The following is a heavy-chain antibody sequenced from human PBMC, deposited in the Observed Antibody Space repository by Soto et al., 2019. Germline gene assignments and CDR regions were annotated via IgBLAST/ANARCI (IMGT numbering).Heavy chain of an antibody. J-gene: IGHJ6*02. V-gene: IGHV4-30-2*01. CDR1: GGSISSGGYS. D-gene: IGHD4-17*01. Sequence: QLQLQESGSGLVKPSQTLSLTCAVSGGSISSGGYSWSWIRQPPGKGLEWIGYIYHSGSTYYNPSLNSRVTISVDRSKNQFSLKLSSVTAADTAVYYCARGPREGDYGWVRYYGMDVWGQGTTVTVSS. CDR3: ARGPREGDYGWVRYYGMDV. CDR2: IYHSGST.